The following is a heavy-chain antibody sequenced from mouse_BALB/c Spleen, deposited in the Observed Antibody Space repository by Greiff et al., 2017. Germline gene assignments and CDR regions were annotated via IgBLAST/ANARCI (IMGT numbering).Heavy chain of an antibody. CDR3: ARHYYGLGGYYFDY. D-gene: IGHD1-2*01. CDR1: GFTFSSYT. CDR2: ISNGGGST. V-gene: IGHV5-12-2*01. Sequence: EVKVEESGGGLVQPGGSLKLSCAASGFTFSSYTMSWVRQTPEKRLEWVAYISNGGGSTYYPDTVKGRFTISRDNAKNTLYLQMSSLKSEDTAMYYCARHYYGLGGYYFDYWGQGTTLTVSS. J-gene: IGHJ2*01.